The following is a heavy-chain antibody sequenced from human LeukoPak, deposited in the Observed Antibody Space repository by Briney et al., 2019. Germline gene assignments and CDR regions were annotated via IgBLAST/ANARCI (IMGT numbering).Heavy chain of an antibody. CDR3: ARVLRFGGYNPGADY. D-gene: IGHD5-24*01. V-gene: IGHV3-48*03. J-gene: IGHJ4*02. Sequence: AGGSLRLSCAASGFTFSSYEMNWVRQAPGKGLEWVSYISSSGSTIYYADSVKGRFTISRDNAKNSLYLQMNSLRAEDTAVYYCARVLRFGGYNPGADYWGQGTLVTVSS. CDR2: ISSSGSTI. CDR1: GFTFSSYE.